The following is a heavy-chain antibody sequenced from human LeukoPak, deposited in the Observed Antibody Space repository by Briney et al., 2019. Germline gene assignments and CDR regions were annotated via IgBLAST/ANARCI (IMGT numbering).Heavy chain of an antibody. CDR3: VRDTHNWNVF. D-gene: IGHD1-20*01. V-gene: IGHV3-53*05. J-gene: IGHJ4*02. CDR1: GFTVSDNY. Sequence: GGSLRLSCAASGFTVSDNYMSWVRQAPGKGLEWVSGIYSGGRTYYADSVKGRFTISRDNSKNTLYLQMNSLRAEDTAVYYCVRDTHNWNVFWGQGTLVTVSS. CDR2: IYSGGRT.